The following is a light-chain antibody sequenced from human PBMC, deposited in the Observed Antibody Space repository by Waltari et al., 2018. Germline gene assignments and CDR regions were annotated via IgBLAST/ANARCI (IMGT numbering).Light chain of an antibody. CDR2: GAA. CDR1: QSVSSSY. Sequence: IVSTQSPGTLSLSPGESATLSCRASQSVSSSYLAWYQQKPGQAPRLLIYGAASRATGIPDRFSGSGSGTDFSLTIRRLEPEDFAVYYCQQYGSTPRTFGQGTKVEIK. CDR3: QQYGSTPRT. V-gene: IGKV3-20*01. J-gene: IGKJ1*01.